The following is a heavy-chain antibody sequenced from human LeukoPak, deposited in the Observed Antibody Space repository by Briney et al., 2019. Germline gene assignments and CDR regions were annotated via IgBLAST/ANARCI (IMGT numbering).Heavy chain of an antibody. Sequence: GGSLRLSCAASGFTFSNYAMSWVRQAPGKGLEWVSVISGSGGSTYYADSVKGRFTISRDNSKNTLCVQMNSLRAEDTAVYYCAKHLYYDSGAYHTLSSFDYWGQGTLVTVSS. CDR3: AKHLYYDSGAYHTLSSFDY. CDR2: ISGSGGST. V-gene: IGHV3-23*01. D-gene: IGHD3-22*01. CDR1: GFTFSNYA. J-gene: IGHJ4*02.